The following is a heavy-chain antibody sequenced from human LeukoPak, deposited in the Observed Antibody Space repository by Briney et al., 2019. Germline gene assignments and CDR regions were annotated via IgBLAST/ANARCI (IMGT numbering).Heavy chain of an antibody. CDR1: GFIFTDYP. J-gene: IGHJ4*02. CDR2: IRTTAAGTKYA. D-gene: IGHD3-9*01. Sequence: GGSLRLSCAPSGFIFTDYPMNWVRQDPGKGLESIPNIRTTAAGTKYAYYADSVKCRVTISRDDGKNKLYMQMKSLRNDNTAVFYCATVQRYAFDYWGQGSLVTVSS. V-gene: IGHV3-48*02. CDR3: ATVQRYAFDY.